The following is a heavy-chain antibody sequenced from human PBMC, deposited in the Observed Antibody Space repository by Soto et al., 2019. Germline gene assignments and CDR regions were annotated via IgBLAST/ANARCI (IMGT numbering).Heavy chain of an antibody. V-gene: IGHV4-39*01. CDR1: GGSISSSSYY. D-gene: IGHD2-2*01. J-gene: IGHJ6*03. Sequence: QLQLQESGPGLVKPSETLSLTCTVSGGSISSSSYYWGWIRQPPGKGLEWIGSIYYTGSTYYNPYIKSRATISVDTSKNQFSLKLSSVTAADAAVYYYAGRYCSSTSCSTVRRAFYYYYYMDVWGKGTTVTVSS. CDR3: AGRYCSSTSCSTVRRAFYYYYYMDV. CDR2: IYYTGST.